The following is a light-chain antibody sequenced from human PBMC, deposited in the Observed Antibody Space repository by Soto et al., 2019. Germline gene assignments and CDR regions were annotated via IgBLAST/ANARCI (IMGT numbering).Light chain of an antibody. CDR2: DAS. J-gene: IGKJ4*01. Sequence: ENVLTQSPVTLSLSPGERATLSCRASQSVKSYLAWYQQKPGQAPRLLIYDASNRAAGIPARFSGSGSGTDFPLPIRSLDPEDFAVYYCQSRSSWPPVLTFRGGTKGEVK. CDR3: QSRSSWPPVLT. CDR1: QSVKSY. V-gene: IGKV3-11*01.